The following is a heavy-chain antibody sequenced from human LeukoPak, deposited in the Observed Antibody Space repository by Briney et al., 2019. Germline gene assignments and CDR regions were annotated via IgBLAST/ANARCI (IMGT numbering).Heavy chain of an antibody. CDR2: IIPIFGTA. J-gene: IGHJ6*03. CDR1: GGTFSSYA. V-gene: IGHV1-69*05. Sequence: SVKVSCKASGGTFSSYAISWVRQAPRQGLEWMGGIIPIFGTANYAQKFQGRVTITTDESTSTAYMELSSLRSEDTAVYYCARGPLTTVTTAFSYYYYYMDVWGKGTTVTVSS. CDR3: ARGPLTTVTTAFSYYYYYMDV. D-gene: IGHD4-11*01.